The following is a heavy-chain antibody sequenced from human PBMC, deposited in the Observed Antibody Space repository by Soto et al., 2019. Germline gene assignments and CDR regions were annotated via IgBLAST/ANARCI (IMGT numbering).Heavy chain of an antibody. Sequence: VQLVQSEADVEKPGASVTVSCKTSGYTFTANYIHWVRQAPGQGLEWMGWINTNNGGTHFAQKFQDWVTLTRDKSISTAYMELRRLKSDDTAIYYCARGSFVGATGGADAFDSWGQGTMVSVSS. CDR1: GYTFTANY. CDR2: INTNNGGT. D-gene: IGHD1-26*01. V-gene: IGHV1-2*04. CDR3: ARGSFVGATGGADAFDS. J-gene: IGHJ3*02.